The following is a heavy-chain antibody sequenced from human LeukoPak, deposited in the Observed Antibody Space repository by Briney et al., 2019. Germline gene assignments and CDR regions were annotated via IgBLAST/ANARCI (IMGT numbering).Heavy chain of an antibody. J-gene: IGHJ4*02. D-gene: IGHD3-22*01. CDR1: GFTFTNYA. V-gene: IGHV3-74*01. CDR3: ARGSMMED. CDR2: INSDGSST. Sequence: GGSLRLSCAASGFTFTNYAMNWVRQAPVKGLVWVSRINSDGSSTTYADSVKGRFTISRDNAKKTLYLQMNSLRAEDTAVYYCARGSMMEDWGQGTLVTVSS.